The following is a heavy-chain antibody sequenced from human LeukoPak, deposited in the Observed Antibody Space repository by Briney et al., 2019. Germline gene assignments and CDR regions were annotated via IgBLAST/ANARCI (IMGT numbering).Heavy chain of an antibody. V-gene: IGHV4-34*01. CDR1: GGSFSGYY. Sequence: SETLSLTCAVYGGSFSGYYWSWIRQPPGKGLEWIGETNHSGSTNYNPSLKSRVTISVDTSKNQFSLKLSSVTAADTAVYYCARRRPTTYYYDSSGYAFDIWGQGTMVTVSS. D-gene: IGHD3-22*01. CDR2: TNHSGST. CDR3: ARRRPTTYYYDSSGYAFDI. J-gene: IGHJ3*02.